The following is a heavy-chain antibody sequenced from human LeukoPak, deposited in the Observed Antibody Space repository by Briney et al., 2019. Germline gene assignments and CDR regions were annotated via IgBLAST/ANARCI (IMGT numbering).Heavy chain of an antibody. Sequence: GESLKISCKGSGYSFTNYWIGWVRQMPGKGLEWMGIIYPGDSDTRYSPSFQGQVTISVDKSISTAYLQWSSLEASDTAMYYCARRIIERYSSSSTGDFDSWGQGTLVTVSS. CDR1: GYSFTNYW. CDR2: IYPGDSDT. CDR3: ARRIIERYSSSSTGDFDS. V-gene: IGHV5-51*01. J-gene: IGHJ4*02. D-gene: IGHD6-6*01.